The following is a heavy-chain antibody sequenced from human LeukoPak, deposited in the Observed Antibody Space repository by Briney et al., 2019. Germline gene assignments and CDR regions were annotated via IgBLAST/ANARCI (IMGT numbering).Heavy chain of an antibody. Sequence: GGSLRLSCAASGFTFSNYGMNWVRQAPGKWMEWISYISSSSSLRYYADSVKGRFTISRDNSNNTLYLLMNSLRTEDTALYYCARCSATCYLGAFDVWGQGTMVTVSS. CDR2: ISSSSSLR. CDR1: GFTFSNYG. V-gene: IGHV3-48*01. CDR3: ARCSATCYLGAFDV. J-gene: IGHJ3*01. D-gene: IGHD2-2*01.